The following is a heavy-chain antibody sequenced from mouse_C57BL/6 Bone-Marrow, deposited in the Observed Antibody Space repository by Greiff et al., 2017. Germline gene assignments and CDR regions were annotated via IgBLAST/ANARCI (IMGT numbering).Heavy chain of an antibody. V-gene: IGHV1-61*01. CDR2: IYPSDSET. J-gene: IGHJ2*01. Sequence: QVQLQQPGAELVRPGSSVKLSCKASGYTFTSYWMDWVKQRPGQGLEWIGNIYPSDSETHYNQKFKDKATFTVDKSSSTAYMQLSSLTSEDSAVYYCARRTTVVYFDYWGQGTTLTVSS. CDR1: GYTFTSYW. D-gene: IGHD1-1*01. CDR3: ARRTTVVYFDY.